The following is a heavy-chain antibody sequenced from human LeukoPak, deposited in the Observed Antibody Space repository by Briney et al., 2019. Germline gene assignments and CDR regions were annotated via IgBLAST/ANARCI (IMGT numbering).Heavy chain of an antibody. Sequence: PSETLSLTCTVSGGSISSSHWSWIRQPAGKGLEWIGIIYNSGGTNYNPSLKSRVTISRDTSKNQFSLKLSSVTAADTAVYYCASDLTTPSYNWFDPWGQGTLVTVSS. V-gene: IGHV4-4*07. CDR2: IYNSGGT. J-gene: IGHJ5*02. CDR3: ASDLTTPSYNWFDP. CDR1: GGSISSSH. D-gene: IGHD4/OR15-4a*01.